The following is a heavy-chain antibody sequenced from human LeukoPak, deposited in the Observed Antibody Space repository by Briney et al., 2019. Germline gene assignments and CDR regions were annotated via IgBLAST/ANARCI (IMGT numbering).Heavy chain of an antibody. CDR3: ARERSVVDY. CDR1: GYSISSGYY. V-gene: IGHV4-38-2*02. Sequence: PSETLSLTCTVSGYSISSGYYWGWIRQPPGKGLEWIGSIYHSGSTYYNPSLKSRVTISVDTSKNQFSLKLSSVTAADTAVYCCARERSVVDYWGQGTLVTVSS. J-gene: IGHJ4*02. D-gene: IGHD2-15*01. CDR2: IYHSGST.